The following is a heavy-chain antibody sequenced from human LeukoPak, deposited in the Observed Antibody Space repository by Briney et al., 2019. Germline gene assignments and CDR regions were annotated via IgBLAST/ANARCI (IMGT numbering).Heavy chain of an antibody. Sequence: GRSLRLSCAASGFTFRSYGMHWVRQAPGKGLEGVAVISYDGSNKYYADSVKGRFTISRDNSKNTLYLQMNSLRAEDTAVYYRAKTTYSSGWYIDYWGQGTLVTVSS. CDR1: GFTFRSYG. V-gene: IGHV3-30*18. J-gene: IGHJ4*02. D-gene: IGHD6-19*01. CDR2: ISYDGSNK. CDR3: AKTTYSSGWYIDY.